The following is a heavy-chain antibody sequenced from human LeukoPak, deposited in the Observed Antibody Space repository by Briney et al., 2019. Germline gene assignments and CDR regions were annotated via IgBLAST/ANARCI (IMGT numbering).Heavy chain of an antibody. CDR2: ITDTGSS. V-gene: IGHV4-34*01. J-gene: IGHJ5*02. D-gene: IGHD5-18*01. CDR3: ARKKRGYGYNWLDP. Sequence: SSETLSLTCAVYGGSFSGHYWSWIRQPPGKGLEWIAEITDTGSSNYNPSLKSRVTISVDTSKNQVCLKLISVTAADTAVYYCARKKRGYGYNWLDPWGQGTLVTVSS. CDR1: GGSFSGHY.